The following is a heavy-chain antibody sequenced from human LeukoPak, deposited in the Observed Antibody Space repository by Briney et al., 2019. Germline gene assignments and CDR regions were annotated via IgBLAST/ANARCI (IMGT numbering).Heavy chain of an antibody. J-gene: IGHJ5*01. D-gene: IGHD6-19*01. Sequence: GGSLRLSCVASGFTFSNYWMGWVRQAPGKGLEWVANIKEDGSAKYYVDSVKGRFTISRDNGKNSLYLQMNSLRTEDTAVYYCYAAVAGDDSDSWGHGTLVTVFS. CDR1: GFTFSNYW. V-gene: IGHV3-7*01. CDR2: IKEDGSAK. CDR3: YAAVAGDDSDS.